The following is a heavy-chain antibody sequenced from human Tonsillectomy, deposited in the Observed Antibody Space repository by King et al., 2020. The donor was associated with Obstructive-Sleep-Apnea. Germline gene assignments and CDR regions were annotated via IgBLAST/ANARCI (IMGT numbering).Heavy chain of an antibody. V-gene: IGHV3-48*04. CDR3: AKDDRSGWYSDY. CDR1: GFAFSSYP. D-gene: IGHD6-19*01. Sequence: VQLVESGGGLVQPGGSLILTCVASGFAFSSYPMNCVRQAPVKWLDCISYLNSNSENIFYADSVKGRFTISRDNAKNSLYLQMNSLRAEDTAVYYCAKDDRSGWYSDYWGQGTLVTVSS. CDR2: LNSNSENI. J-gene: IGHJ4*02.